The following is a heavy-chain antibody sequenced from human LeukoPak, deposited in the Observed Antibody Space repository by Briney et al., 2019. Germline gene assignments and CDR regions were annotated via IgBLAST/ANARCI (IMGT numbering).Heavy chain of an antibody. V-gene: IGHV4-39*07. CDR1: GGSISSSSYY. Sequence: SETLCLTCTVSGGSISSSSYYWGWIRQPPGKGLEWIGSIYYSGSTNYNPSLKSRVTLSVDTSKNQFSLKLSSVTAADTAVYYCASTGHDFWSGSYAFDIWGQGTMVTVSS. D-gene: IGHD3-3*01. J-gene: IGHJ3*02. CDR3: ASTGHDFWSGSYAFDI. CDR2: IYYSGST.